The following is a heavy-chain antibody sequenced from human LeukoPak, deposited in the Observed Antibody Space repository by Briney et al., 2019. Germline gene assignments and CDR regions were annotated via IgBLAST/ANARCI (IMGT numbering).Heavy chain of an antibody. CDR1: GFTFSSYE. D-gene: IGHD5-18*01. J-gene: IGHJ4*02. CDR3: ARDGDTAMVLDY. Sequence: GGSLRLSCAASGFTFSSYEMNWVRQAPGKGLEWVSYISSSGSTVYYADSVKGRFTISRDNSKNTLYLQMNSLRAEDTAVYYCARDGDTAMVLDYWGQGTLVTVSS. V-gene: IGHV3-48*03. CDR2: ISSSGSTV.